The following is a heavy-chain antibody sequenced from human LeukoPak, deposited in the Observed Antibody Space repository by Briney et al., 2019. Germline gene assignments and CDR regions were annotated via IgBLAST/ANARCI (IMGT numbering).Heavy chain of an antibody. J-gene: IGHJ3*02. Sequence: GASVKVSCKASGYTFTGYYMHWVRQAPGQRLEWMGWINAGNGNTKYSQEFQGRVTITRDTSASTAYMELSSLRSEDMAVYYCARAYPQWLDSNDAFDIWGQGTMVTVSS. CDR3: ARAYPQWLDSNDAFDI. V-gene: IGHV1-3*03. D-gene: IGHD6-19*01. CDR2: INAGNGNT. CDR1: GYTFTGYY.